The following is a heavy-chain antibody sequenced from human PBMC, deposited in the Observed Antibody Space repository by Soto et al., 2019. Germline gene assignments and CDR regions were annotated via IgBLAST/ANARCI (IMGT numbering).Heavy chain of an antibody. CDR2: FFYPGNT. J-gene: IGHJ4*02. CDR3: ARSRDGYNLNPIDQ. CDR1: TGSTNSFY. Sequence: QVQLQVSGPGLVKPSATLSLSCTVSTGSTNSFYWSWIRQPPGKGLQWLGYFFYPGNTNHNPSLKSRVTISLDMSSNQFSLRLSSVTAADTAMYYCARSRDGYNLNPIDQWGQGLLVTVSS. D-gene: IGHD5-12*01. V-gene: IGHV4-59*01.